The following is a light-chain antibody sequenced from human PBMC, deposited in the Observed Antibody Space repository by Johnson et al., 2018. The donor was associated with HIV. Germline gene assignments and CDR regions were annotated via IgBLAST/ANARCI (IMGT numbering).Light chain of an antibody. CDR2: GDN. CDR3: GTWDSSLSSPYF. J-gene: IGLJ1*01. Sequence: HSVLTQPPSVSAAPGQKVTISCSGSTSNIGNNYVSWYQQFPGAAPKLLIYGDNKRPSGIPDRFSGSKSGTSATLGITGLQTGDEADYYCGTWDSSLSSPYFFGTRTKVTVL. CDR1: TSNIGNNY. V-gene: IGLV1-51*01.